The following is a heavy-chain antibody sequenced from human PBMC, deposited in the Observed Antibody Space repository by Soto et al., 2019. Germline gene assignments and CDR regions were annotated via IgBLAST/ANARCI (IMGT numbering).Heavy chain of an antibody. Sequence: SETLSLTCTVSGCSISSYYWGWIRQPPGKGLEWIGYIYYSGSTNYNPSLKSRVTISVDTSKNQFSLKLSSVTAADTAVYYCARQDIVVVVAARHLGAFDIWGQGTMVTVSS. CDR1: GCSISSYY. CDR2: IYYSGST. V-gene: IGHV4-59*08. D-gene: IGHD2-15*01. J-gene: IGHJ3*02. CDR3: ARQDIVVVVAARHLGAFDI.